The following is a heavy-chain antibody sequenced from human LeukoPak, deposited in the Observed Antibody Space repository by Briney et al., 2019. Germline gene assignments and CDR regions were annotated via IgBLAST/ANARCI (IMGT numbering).Heavy chain of an antibody. CDR2: INYSGST. D-gene: IGHD3-10*01. CDR3: AREGNAGI. V-gene: IGHV4-59*01. Sequence: SETLSLTCTVSGGSISGYYWSWIRQPPGKGLEWIGYINYSGSTNYNPSLKSRVTISADTSKNQFSLRLSSVTAADTAVYYCAREGNAGIWGQGTMVTVSS. J-gene: IGHJ3*02. CDR1: GGSISGYY.